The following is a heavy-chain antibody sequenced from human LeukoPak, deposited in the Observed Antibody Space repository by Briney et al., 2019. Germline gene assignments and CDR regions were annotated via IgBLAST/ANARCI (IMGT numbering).Heavy chain of an antibody. D-gene: IGHD1-26*01. CDR3: TKSSGGYYGEFDY. Sequence: GGSLRLSCAASGFTFSRYSVSWVRQAPGKGLEWGSGISGSGGSTFYADSVKRRLNISRDNSKNTLYLQMNSLRAEATAVYYCTKSSGGYYGEFDYWGQGTLVTVSS. CDR1: GFTFSRYS. J-gene: IGHJ4*02. CDR2: ISGSGGST. V-gene: IGHV3-23*01.